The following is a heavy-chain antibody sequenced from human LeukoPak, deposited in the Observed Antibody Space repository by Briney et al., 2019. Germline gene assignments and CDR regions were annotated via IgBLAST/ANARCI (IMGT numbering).Heavy chain of an antibody. CDR2: IYPGDSDT. CDR1: GHSFTSYW. V-gene: IGHV5-51*01. CDR3: ARSYSPLDRDGYNYREPDAFDI. J-gene: IGHJ3*02. D-gene: IGHD5-24*01. Sequence: KRGESLKISCKGSGHSFTSYWIGWVRQMPGKGLEWMGIIYPGDSDTRYSPSFQGQVTISADKSISTAYLQWSSLKASDTAMYYCARSYSPLDRDGYNYREPDAFDIWGQGTMVTVSS.